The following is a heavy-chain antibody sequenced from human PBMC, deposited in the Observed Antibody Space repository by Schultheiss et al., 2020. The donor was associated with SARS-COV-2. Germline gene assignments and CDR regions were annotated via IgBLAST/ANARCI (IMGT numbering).Heavy chain of an antibody. D-gene: IGHD3-10*01. CDR2: IEYSGST. J-gene: IGHJ3*02. Sequence: SETLSLTCTVSGASISRGDYYWSWIRHHPGKALEWIGYIEYSGSTYYNPSLKSRVTISVDTSKNQFSLKLNSVTAADTAVYYCARGFGAGPFDIWGQGTTVTVSS. CDR3: ARGFGAGPFDI. CDR1: GASISRGDYY. V-gene: IGHV4-30-4*08.